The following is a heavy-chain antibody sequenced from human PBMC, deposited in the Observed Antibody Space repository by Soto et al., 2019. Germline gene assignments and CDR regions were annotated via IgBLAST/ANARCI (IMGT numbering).Heavy chain of an antibody. CDR3: ARSSRSYFDY. J-gene: IGHJ4*02. CDR2: IYDSGST. CDR1: GGAIDSGGYS. Sequence: PSETLSLTCDVSGGAIDSGGYSWSWIRQHPGKGLEWIGYIYDSGSTYYNPSLKSRVSLSVDTSKNQFSLNLTSVTAADTAMYYCARSSRSYFDYWGQGTLVTVSS. V-gene: IGHV4-31*11.